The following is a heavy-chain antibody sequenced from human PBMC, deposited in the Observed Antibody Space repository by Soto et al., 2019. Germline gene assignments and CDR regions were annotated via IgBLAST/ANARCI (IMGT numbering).Heavy chain of an antibody. D-gene: IGHD6-13*01. CDR3: ARGEAAAGGSFDY. CDR2: IYYSGST. V-gene: IGHV4-61*01. J-gene: IGHJ4*02. Sequence: SETLSLTCTVSGGSVSSGSYYWSWIRQPPGKGLEWIGYIYYSGSTNYNPSLKSRVTISVDTSKNQFSLKLSSVTAADTAVYYCARGEAAAGGSFDYWGQGTLVTVSS. CDR1: GGSVSSGSYY.